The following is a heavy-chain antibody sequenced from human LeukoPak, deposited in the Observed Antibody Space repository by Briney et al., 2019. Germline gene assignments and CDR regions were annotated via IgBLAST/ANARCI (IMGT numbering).Heavy chain of an antibody. Sequence: SAISGSGGSTYYADSVKGRFTISRDNSKNTLYLQMNSLRAEDTAVYYCATLSTGTKDDYWGQGTLVTVSS. CDR2: ISGSGGST. V-gene: IGHV3-23*01. D-gene: IGHD1/OR15-1a*01. J-gene: IGHJ4*02. CDR3: ATLSTGTKDDY.